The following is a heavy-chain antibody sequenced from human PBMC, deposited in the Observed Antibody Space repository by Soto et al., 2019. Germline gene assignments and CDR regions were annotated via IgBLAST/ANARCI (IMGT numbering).Heavy chain of an antibody. Sequence: QVQLVQSGAEVKKPGASVKVSCKASGYTFTSYGISWVRQAPGQGLEWMGWISAYNGNTNYAQKLQGRVTMTTDTYTSTAYMELRSLRSDDTAVYYCARDPFRAGRSIGYYYYYGMDVWGQGTTVTVSS. CDR3: ARDPFRAGRSIGYYYYYGMDV. J-gene: IGHJ6*02. CDR2: ISAYNGNT. V-gene: IGHV1-18*01. CDR1: GYTFTSYG.